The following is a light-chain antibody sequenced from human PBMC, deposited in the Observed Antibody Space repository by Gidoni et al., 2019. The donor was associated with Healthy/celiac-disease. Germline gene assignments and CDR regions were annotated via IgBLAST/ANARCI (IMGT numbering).Light chain of an antibody. Sequence: EIMLQQYPATMSLSRGDRATLSCRASQSVSSYLDWYQQKPGQAPRLLIYDASNLSSGIPARFSGSGSGTDFTLTISSLDPEDFAVYYCQQSSNWPLTFGQGTKLEIK. V-gene: IGKV3-11*01. CDR3: QQSSNWPLT. CDR2: DAS. J-gene: IGKJ2*01. CDR1: QSVSSY.